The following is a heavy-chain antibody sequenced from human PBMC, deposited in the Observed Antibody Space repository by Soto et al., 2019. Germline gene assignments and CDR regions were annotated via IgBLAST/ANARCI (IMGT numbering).Heavy chain of an antibody. CDR1: GGSISSYY. Sequence: SETLSLTCTVSGGSISSYYWSWIRQPPGKGLEWIGYIYYSGSTNYNPSLKSRVTISVDTSKNQFSLELSSVTAADTAVYYCASGRYSSGWYYFDYWGQGTLVTVSS. V-gene: IGHV4-59*08. J-gene: IGHJ4*02. CDR2: IYYSGST. CDR3: ASGRYSSGWYYFDY. D-gene: IGHD6-19*01.